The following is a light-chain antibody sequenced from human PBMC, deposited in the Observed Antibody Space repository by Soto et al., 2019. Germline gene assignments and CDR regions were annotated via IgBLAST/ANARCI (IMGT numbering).Light chain of an antibody. CDR1: QRVTSNY. J-gene: IGKJ1*01. V-gene: IGKV3-20*01. CDR3: LQYHNLWA. Sequence: EIVLTQSPGTLSLSPGERATLSCRASQRVTSNYLAWYQQKPGQAPRLLIYGASSRATGIPDRFTGSGSGTYFTLTISSLQPEDFTVYSCLQYHNLWAFGQGTKVEI. CDR2: GAS.